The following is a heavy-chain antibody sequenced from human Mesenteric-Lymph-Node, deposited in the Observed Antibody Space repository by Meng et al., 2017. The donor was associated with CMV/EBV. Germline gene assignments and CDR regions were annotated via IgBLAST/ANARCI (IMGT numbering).Heavy chain of an antibody. CDR3: ARTGIAARPGWFDP. CDR2: IGTNGDT. V-gene: IGHV3-13*04. D-gene: IGHD6-6*01. J-gene: IGHJ5*02. Sequence: GESLKISCAASGFIFNTYDMHWVRQATGKGLEWVSTIGTNGDTYYPDSVKGRFTISRDNAKNSLYLQMNSLRAEDTAVYYCARTGIAARPGWFDPWGQGTLVTVSS. CDR1: GFIFNTYD.